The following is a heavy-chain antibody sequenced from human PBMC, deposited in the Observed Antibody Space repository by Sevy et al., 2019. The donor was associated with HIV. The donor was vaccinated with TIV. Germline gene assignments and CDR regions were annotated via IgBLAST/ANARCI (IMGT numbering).Heavy chain of an antibody. CDR3: AKGGGGHYDPDEIGYYFYYYNMDV. V-gene: IGHV3-23*01. D-gene: IGHD3-22*01. Sequence: GGSLRLSCAVSGFSFDSYGMTWVRQAPGKGLKWVSGISGSGTRTYYADSVKGRFIISRDNSKNTLYLQMNSLRSEDTAIYYCAKGGGGHYDPDEIGYYFYYYNMDVWGKGTTVTVSS. CDR1: GFSFDSYG. CDR2: ISGSGTRT. J-gene: IGHJ6*03.